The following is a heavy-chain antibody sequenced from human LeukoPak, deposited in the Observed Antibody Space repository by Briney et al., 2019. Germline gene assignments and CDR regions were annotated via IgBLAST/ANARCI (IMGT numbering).Heavy chain of an antibody. D-gene: IGHD3-10*01. Sequence: NSVKGRFTISRDTSKNTLNLQMKSLRAEDTAVYYCTSEASWSVGVYGMDVWGQGTTVTVSS. CDR3: TSEASWSVGVYGMDV. V-gene: IGHV3-53*01. J-gene: IGHJ6*02.